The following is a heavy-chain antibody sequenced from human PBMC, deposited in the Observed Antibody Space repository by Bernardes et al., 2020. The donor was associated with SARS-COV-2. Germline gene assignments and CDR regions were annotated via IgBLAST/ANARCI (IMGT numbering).Heavy chain of an antibody. J-gene: IGHJ6*03. CDR1: GFTFSSYA. D-gene: IGHD3-3*01. CDR2: ISGSGGST. Sequence: GGSLRLSCAASGFTFSSYAMSWVRQAPGKGLEWVSAISGSGGSTYYADSVKGRFTISRDNSKNTLYLQMNSLRAEDTAVYYCAKVPRRQRITIFGVPQTYYMDVWGKGTTVTVSS. V-gene: IGHV3-23*01. CDR3: AKVPRRQRITIFGVPQTYYMDV.